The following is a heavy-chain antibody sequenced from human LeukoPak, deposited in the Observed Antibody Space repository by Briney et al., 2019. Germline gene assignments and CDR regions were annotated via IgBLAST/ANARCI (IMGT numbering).Heavy chain of an antibody. J-gene: IGHJ4*02. CDR2: ISGSGGST. Sequence: GGSLRLSCAASGFTFSSYAMSWGRQAPGKGLEWVSAISGSGGSTYYADSVKGRFTISRDNSKNTLYLQMNSLRAEDTAVYYCARGGLVYYFDYWGQGTLVTVSS. CDR3: ARGGLVYYFDY. CDR1: GFTFSSYA. D-gene: IGHD6-19*01. V-gene: IGHV3-23*01.